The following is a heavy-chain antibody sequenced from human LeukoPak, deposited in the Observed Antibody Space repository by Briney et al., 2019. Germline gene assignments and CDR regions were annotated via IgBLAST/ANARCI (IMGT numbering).Heavy chain of an antibody. CDR3: ARVAVDSSGYYLYYFDY. CDR2: INPNSGGT. D-gene: IGHD3-22*01. J-gene: IGHJ4*02. V-gene: IGHV1-2*02. Sequence: GASVRVSCKASVYTLTGDYMHWVRQAPGQRHEWMGWINPNSGGTNSAQKFQGRVTMTRDTSISTAYMELSRLRSDDTAVYYCARVAVDSSGYYLYYFDYWGQGTLVTVSS. CDR1: VYTLTGDY.